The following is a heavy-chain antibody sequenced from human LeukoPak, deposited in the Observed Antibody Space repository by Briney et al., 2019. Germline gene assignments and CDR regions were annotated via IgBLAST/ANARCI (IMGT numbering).Heavy chain of an antibody. CDR2: ISAYNANT. Sequence: ASVKVSCKASGYTFTSYGISWVRQAPGQGLEWMGWISAYNANTNYAQNLQGRVAMTTDTSTSTAYMELRSLRSDDTAVYYCARGSGGATIFDYWGQGTLVTVSS. CDR3: ARGSGGATIFDY. CDR1: GYTFTSYG. V-gene: IGHV1-18*01. D-gene: IGHD1-26*01. J-gene: IGHJ4*02.